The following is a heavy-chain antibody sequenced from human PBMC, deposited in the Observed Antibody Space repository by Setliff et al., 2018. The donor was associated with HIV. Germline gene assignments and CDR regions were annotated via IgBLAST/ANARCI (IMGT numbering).Heavy chain of an antibody. CDR2: IYHSGST. Sequence: PSETLSLTCTVSGGSISSSNWWSWVRQPPGKGLEWIGEIYHSGSTNYNPSLKSRVTISVDTSKNQFSLKLSSVTAADTAVYYCARSLSGDYSYGLGSFDAFDIWGQGTMVTVSS. J-gene: IGHJ3*02. CDR1: GGSISSSNW. D-gene: IGHD5-18*01. V-gene: IGHV4-4*02. CDR3: ARSLSGDYSYGLGSFDAFDI.